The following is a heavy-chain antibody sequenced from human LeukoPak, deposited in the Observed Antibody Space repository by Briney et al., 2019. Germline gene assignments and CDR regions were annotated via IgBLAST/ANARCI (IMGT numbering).Heavy chain of an antibody. V-gene: IGHV3-74*01. J-gene: IGHJ4*02. Sequence: GGSLRLSCAASAFTFNTYWMHWVRQAPGKGLVWVSRIKSDGSSPAYADSVRGRFTISRDNAKNTLYLQMNSLRADDTAMYYCAALDHGHDFWGQGTLVTVSS. CDR1: AFTFNTYW. CDR2: IKSDGSSP. CDR3: AALDHGHDF.